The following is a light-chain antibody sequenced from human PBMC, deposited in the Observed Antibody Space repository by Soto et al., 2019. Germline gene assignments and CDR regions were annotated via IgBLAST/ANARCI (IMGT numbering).Light chain of an antibody. CDR1: QSVSSSY. CDR3: QQYGSSPRT. Sequence: EIVLTQSPGTLSLSPGERATLSCRASQSVSSSYLAWYQQKPDQAPRLLIYGASSRATGLPDRFSGSGSGTDFTLTISRLEPEDFAVYYCQQYGSSPRTFGQGTKVEIK. CDR2: GAS. V-gene: IGKV3-20*01. J-gene: IGKJ1*01.